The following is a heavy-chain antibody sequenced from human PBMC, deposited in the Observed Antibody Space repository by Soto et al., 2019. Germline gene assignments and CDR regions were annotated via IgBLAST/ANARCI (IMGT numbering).Heavy chain of an antibody. CDR3: ARHVAGYCSGGSCYPYGMDV. D-gene: IGHD2-15*01. V-gene: IGHV5-10-1*01. CDR1: GYSFTSYW. Sequence: GESLKISCKGSGYSFTSYWISWVLQMPGKGLEWMGRIDPSDSYTNYSPSFQGHVTISADKSISTAYLQWSSLKASDTAMYYCARHVAGYCSGGSCYPYGMDVWGQGTTVTVSS. J-gene: IGHJ6*02. CDR2: IDPSDSYT.